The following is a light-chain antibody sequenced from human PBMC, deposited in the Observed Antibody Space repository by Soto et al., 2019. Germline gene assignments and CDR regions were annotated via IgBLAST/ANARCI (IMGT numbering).Light chain of an antibody. V-gene: IGKV3-20*01. CDR1: QSVTQNF. Sequence: EIVLTQSPGTLSLSPGERATLSCRASQSVTQNFLAWYQQRPGQSPRLLIYGASNRAAGIPHRFSGSGSGTDFSLTISRLEPEDFAVYYCQQFVSSPLTFGGGTKVEIK. CDR3: QQFVSSPLT. J-gene: IGKJ4*01. CDR2: GAS.